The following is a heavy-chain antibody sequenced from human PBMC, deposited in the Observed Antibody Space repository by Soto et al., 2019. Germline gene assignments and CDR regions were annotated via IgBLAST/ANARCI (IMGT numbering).Heavy chain of an antibody. J-gene: IGHJ4*02. V-gene: IGHV1-18*01. CDR3: ARGGKKFDY. Sequence: GASVKVSCKASGYTFITYGLSWVRQAPGQGFEWMGWISTFNGNTNYAQKFQGRVTMTTDTSTSTAYMELRSLGSDDTAVYYCARGGKKFDYWGQGALVTVSS. CDR1: GYTFITYG. CDR2: ISTFNGNT. D-gene: IGHD3-10*01.